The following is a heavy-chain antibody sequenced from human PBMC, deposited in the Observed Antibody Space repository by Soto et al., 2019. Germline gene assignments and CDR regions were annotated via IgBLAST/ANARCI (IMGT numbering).Heavy chain of an antibody. D-gene: IGHD3-10*01. CDR2: VNPILSMS. Sequence: QVQLVQSGAELKKPGSSVKVSCKASGDTFSFYTINWVRQAPGLGLEWMGRVNPILSMSNYAQKFQGRVTMTADKSTSTAYMGLRSLRSEDTAFYYCATSYGSGYRAFDYWGQGALVTVYS. CDR3: ATSYGSGYRAFDY. J-gene: IGHJ4*02. V-gene: IGHV1-69*02. CDR1: GDTFSFYT.